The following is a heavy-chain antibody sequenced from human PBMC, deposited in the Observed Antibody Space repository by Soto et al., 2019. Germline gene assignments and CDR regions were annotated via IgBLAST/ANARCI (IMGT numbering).Heavy chain of an antibody. V-gene: IGHV1-8*02. D-gene: IGHD2-15*01. Sequence: ASVKVSCKASGYTFTSYGISWGRQAPGQRLERKGWMNPNSGNTDYAQKFQGRVTMTRNTSISTAYMELSSLRSEDTAVYYCARGPVRNIVVVVAGYYMDVWGKGTTVTVSS. CDR2: MNPNSGNT. CDR3: ARGPVRNIVVVVAGYYMDV. CDR1: GYTFTSYG. J-gene: IGHJ6*03.